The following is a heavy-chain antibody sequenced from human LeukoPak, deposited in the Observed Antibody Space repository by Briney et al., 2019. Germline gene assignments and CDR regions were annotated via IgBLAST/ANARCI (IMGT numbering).Heavy chain of an antibody. CDR2: ISGSGGST. D-gene: IGHD5-18*01. CDR3: ATSPRGYGHGYDY. Sequence: GGSLRLSCAASGFTFSSYTMSWVRQAPGKGLEWVSAISGSGGSTYYADSVKGRFTISRDNSKNTLYLQMNSLRAEDTAVYYCATSPRGYGHGYDYWGQGTLVTVSS. V-gene: IGHV3-23*01. J-gene: IGHJ4*02. CDR1: GFTFSSYT.